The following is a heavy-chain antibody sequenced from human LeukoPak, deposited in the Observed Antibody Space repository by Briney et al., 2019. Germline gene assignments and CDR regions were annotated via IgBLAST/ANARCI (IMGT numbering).Heavy chain of an antibody. CDR2: IWYDGSNK. CDR1: GFTFSTYG. D-gene: IGHD3-10*01. V-gene: IGHV3-33*01. CDR3: ARDRSMVPDY. Sequence: HAGGSLRLSCAASGFTFSTYGMHWVRQAPGKGLEWVAVIWYDGSNKYYADSVKGRFTISRDNSKNTLYLQMNSLRAEDTAVYHCARDRSMVPDYWGQGTLVTVSS. J-gene: IGHJ4*02.